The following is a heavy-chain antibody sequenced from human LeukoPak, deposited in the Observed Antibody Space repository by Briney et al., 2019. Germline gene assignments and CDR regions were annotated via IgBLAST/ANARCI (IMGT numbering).Heavy chain of an antibody. CDR2: ISSNEYDT. CDR1: GFTFGAYF. CDR3: ARFNYGDYGGVFDY. Sequence: GGSLRLSCSASGFTFGAYFMHWVRQAPGKGLQYVSSISSNEYDTYYADSVKGRFTISRDNSKDTLYLQMNSLRAEDTAVYYCARFNYGDYGGVFDYWGQGTLVTVSS. J-gene: IGHJ4*02. V-gene: IGHV3-64*04. D-gene: IGHD4-17*01.